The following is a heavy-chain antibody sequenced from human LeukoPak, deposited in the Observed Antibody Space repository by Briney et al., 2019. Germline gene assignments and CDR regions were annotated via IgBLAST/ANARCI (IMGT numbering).Heavy chain of an antibody. J-gene: IGHJ4*02. V-gene: IGHV3-15*01. CDR3: TTEWELLQYFDY. D-gene: IGHD1-26*01. CDR1: GFTFSNAW. CDR2: IKSKTDGGTT. Sequence: PGGSLRLSCAASGFTFSNAWMSWVRQAPGKGLEWVGRIKSKTDGGTTDYAAPVKGRFTISRDDSQNTLYLQVNSLKTEDTAVYYCTTEWELLQYFDYWGQGTLVTVSS.